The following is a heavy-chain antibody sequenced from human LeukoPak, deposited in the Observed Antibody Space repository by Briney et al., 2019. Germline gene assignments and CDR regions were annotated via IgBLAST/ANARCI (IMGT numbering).Heavy chain of an antibody. CDR2: INPNSGGT. D-gene: IGHD5-12*01. Sequence: GASVKVSCKASGYTFTGYYMHWVRQAPGQGLEWMGWINPNSGGTNYAQKFQGRVTMTRDTSISTAYMELSRLRSDDTAVYYCARGYGGYGNWFDPWDQATLVTVSS. J-gene: IGHJ5*02. V-gene: IGHV1-2*02. CDR1: GYTFTGYY. CDR3: ARGYGGYGNWFDP.